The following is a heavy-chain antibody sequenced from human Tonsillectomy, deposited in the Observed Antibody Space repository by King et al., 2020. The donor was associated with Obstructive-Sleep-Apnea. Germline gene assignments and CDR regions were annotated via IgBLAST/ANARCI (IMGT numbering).Heavy chain of an antibody. CDR3: AIDSSGYSYEDY. J-gene: IGHJ4*02. D-gene: IGHD5-18*01. V-gene: IGHV4-4*02. CDR1: GGSISSSNW. CDR2: ILYSGTT. Sequence: VQLQESGPGLVKPSGTLSLTCAVSGGSISSSNWWSWVRQPPGKGLEWIGEILYSGTTNYNPSLKSRVTISVDKSKNQFSLKLSSVTAADTAVYYCAIDSSGYSYEDYWGQGTLVTVSS.